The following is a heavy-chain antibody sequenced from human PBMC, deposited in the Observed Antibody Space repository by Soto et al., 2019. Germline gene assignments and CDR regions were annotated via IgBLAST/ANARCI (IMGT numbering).Heavy chain of an antibody. Sequence: QDQLVQSGAEVKKPGASVTVSCKASGYSFTNYGITWVRQAPGQGLEWMGWISRFNGNTHYAQKLQRRVTMTTDASTSPAYMELRSLRSVDTAVYYCARDRGVAPPVAGNTHYYYYMDVWGEGTTVTVSS. CDR1: GYSFTNYG. J-gene: IGHJ6*03. D-gene: IGHD6-19*01. V-gene: IGHV1-18*01. CDR2: ISRFNGNT. CDR3: ARDRGVAPPVAGNTHYYYYMDV.